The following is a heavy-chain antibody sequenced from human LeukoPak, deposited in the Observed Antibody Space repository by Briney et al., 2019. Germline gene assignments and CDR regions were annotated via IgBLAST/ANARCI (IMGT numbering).Heavy chain of an antibody. J-gene: IGHJ4*02. CDR1: GGSFSGYY. CDR3: ARGYQDGLIVVVPAAVTFDY. D-gene: IGHD2-2*01. Sequence: SETLSLTCAVYGGSFSGYYWSWIRQPPGKGLEWIGEINHSGCTNYNPSLKSRVTISVDTSKNQFSLKLSSVTAADTAVYYCARGYQDGLIVVVPAAVTFDYWGQGTLVTVSS. CDR2: INHSGCT. V-gene: IGHV4-34*01.